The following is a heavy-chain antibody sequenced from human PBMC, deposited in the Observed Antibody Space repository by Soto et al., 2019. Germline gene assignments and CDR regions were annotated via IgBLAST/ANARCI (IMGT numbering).Heavy chain of an antibody. V-gene: IGHV1-69*13. D-gene: IGHD4-17*01. CDR3: ARENVNYGDTKAFDY. J-gene: IGHJ4*02. CDR2: IIPIFGTA. Sequence: SVKVSCKASGGTFSSYAISWVRQAPGQGLEWMGGIIPIFGTANYAQKFQGRVTITADESTSTAYMELSSLRSEDTAVYYCARENVNYGDTKAFDYWGQGTLVTVSS. CDR1: GGTFSSYA.